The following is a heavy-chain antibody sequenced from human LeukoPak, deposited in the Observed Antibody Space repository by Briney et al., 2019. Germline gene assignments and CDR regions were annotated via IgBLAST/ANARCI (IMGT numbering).Heavy chain of an antibody. CDR3: ARTQPSIAARHSYYYYGMDV. J-gene: IGHJ6*02. Sequence: PGGSLRLSCAASGFTFSSYSMNWVRQAPGKGLERVAVIWYDGSNKYYADSVKGRFTISRDNSKNTLYLQMNSLRAEDTAVYYCARTQPSIAARHSYYYYGMDVWGQGTTVTVSS. CDR1: GFTFSSYS. D-gene: IGHD6-6*01. CDR2: IWYDGSNK. V-gene: IGHV3-33*08.